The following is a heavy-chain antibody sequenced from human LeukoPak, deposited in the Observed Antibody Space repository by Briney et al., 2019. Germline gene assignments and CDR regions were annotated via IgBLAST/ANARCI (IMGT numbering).Heavy chain of an antibody. Sequence: PSETLSLTCTVSGGSISSSSYYWGWIRQPPGRGMEWLGTIYYTGNTYCNPSLKSRVTVSVDTSKNQFSLKLSSVTAADTALYYCGRLVLGFCSGGFCYSDWFDPWGPGTLVTVSS. V-gene: IGHV4-39*01. CDR3: GRLVLGFCSGGFCYSDWFDP. D-gene: IGHD2-15*01. CDR2: IYYTGNT. J-gene: IGHJ5*02. CDR1: GGSISSSSYY.